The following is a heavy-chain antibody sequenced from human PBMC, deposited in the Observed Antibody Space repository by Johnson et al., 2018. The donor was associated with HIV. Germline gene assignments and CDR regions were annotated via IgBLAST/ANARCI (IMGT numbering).Heavy chain of an antibody. J-gene: IGHJ3*02. V-gene: IGHV3-20*04. Sequence: MLLVESGGGVVQPGRSLRLSCAASGFTFSSYAMHWVRQAPGKGLEWVSGMNWYGGSTGDGDSVKGGITISRDNAKNSLYLQMNSLRAEDTALYYCARVRARGVNHAFDIWGQGTMVTVSS. D-gene: IGHD3-10*01. CDR3: ARVRARGVNHAFDI. CDR2: MNWYGGST. CDR1: GFTFSSYA.